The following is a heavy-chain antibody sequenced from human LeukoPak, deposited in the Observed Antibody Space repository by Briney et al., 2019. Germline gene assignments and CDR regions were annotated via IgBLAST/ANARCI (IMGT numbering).Heavy chain of an antibody. CDR2: FYHSGST. CDR3: ASPYSSGWYWYFDL. CDR1: GGSISSGSGAYS. J-gene: IGHJ2*01. D-gene: IGHD6-19*01. V-gene: IGHV4-30-2*01. Sequence: SETLSITCAVSGGSISSGSGAYSWSWIRQPPGKGLEWIGYFYHSGSTYYNPSLKSRVTISVDRSKNQFSLKLSSVTAADTAVYYCASPYSSGWYWYFDLWGRGTLVTVSS.